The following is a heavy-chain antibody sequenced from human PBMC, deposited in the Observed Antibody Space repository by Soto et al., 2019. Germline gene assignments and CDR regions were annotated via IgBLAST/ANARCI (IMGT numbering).Heavy chain of an antibody. J-gene: IGHJ2*01. CDR2: ISGSGGSA. CDR3: GREGSGWYSRIALEV. D-gene: IGHD6-19*01. Sequence: SLILSRAASGFTFRHYAMNWVRQAPGKGLAGVSVISGSGGSAYYADSGQGRVTISRDNSKNTLYPQMNSLRAEDTAIYYCGREGSGWYSRIALEVRGR. CDR1: GFTFRHYA. V-gene: IGHV3-23*01.